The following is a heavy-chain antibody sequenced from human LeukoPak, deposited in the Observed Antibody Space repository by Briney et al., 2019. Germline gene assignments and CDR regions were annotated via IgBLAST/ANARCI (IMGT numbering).Heavy chain of an antibody. D-gene: IGHD3-3*01. CDR3: TTGRLAVDAFDI. Sequence: TSGGSLRLSCAASGFTFSNAWMSWVRQAAGKGLEWVGRIKSKTDGGTTDYAAPVKGRFTISRDDSKNTLYLQMNSLKTEDTAVYYCTTGRLAVDAFDIWGQGTMVTVSS. CDR1: GFTFSNAW. CDR2: IKSKTDGGTT. J-gene: IGHJ3*02. V-gene: IGHV3-15*01.